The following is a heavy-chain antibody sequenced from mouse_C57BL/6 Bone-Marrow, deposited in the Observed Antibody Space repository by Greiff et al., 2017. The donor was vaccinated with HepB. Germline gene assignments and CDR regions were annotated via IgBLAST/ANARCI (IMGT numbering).Heavy chain of an antibody. CDR3: ARYYYGFYAMDY. CDR2: ISDGGSYT. V-gene: IGHV5-4*01. D-gene: IGHD1-1*01. J-gene: IGHJ4*01. Sequence: EVQVVESGGGLVKPGGSLKLSCAASGFTFSSYAMSWVRQTPEKRLEWVATISDGGSYTYYPDNVKGRFTISRDNAKNNLYLQMSHLKSEDTAMYYCARYYYGFYAMDYWGQGTSVTVSS. CDR1: GFTFSSYA.